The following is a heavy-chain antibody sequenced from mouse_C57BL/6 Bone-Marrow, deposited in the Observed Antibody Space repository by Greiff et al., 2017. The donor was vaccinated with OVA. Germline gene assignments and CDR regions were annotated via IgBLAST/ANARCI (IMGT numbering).Heavy chain of an antibody. V-gene: IGHV7-1*01. CDR1: GFTFSDFY. Sequence: DVMLVESGGGLVQSGRSLRLSCATSGFTFSDFYMEWVRQAPGKGLEWIAASRNKANDYTTEYSASVKGRFIVSRDTSQSILYLQMNALRAEDTAIYYCARDAYYSNLYYYAMDYWGQGTSVTVSS. CDR2: SRNKANDYTT. CDR3: ARDAYYSNLYYYAMDY. D-gene: IGHD2-5*01. J-gene: IGHJ4*01.